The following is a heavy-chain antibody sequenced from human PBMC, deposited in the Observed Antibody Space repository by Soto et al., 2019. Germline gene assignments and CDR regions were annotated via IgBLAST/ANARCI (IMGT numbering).Heavy chain of an antibody. J-gene: IGHJ4*02. CDR3: AKADTGHFRPFEY. V-gene: IGHV3-23*01. D-gene: IGHD3-9*01. CDR2: VSDDGGTT. Sequence: EAQLLESGGGLVQPGESLRLSCAASGFTFSNYAMSWVRQAPGKGLEWVSVVSDDGGTTFYADSVRARFTISRDNSKNTVDLQMNSLRAEDTAVYYCAKADTGHFRPFEYCGQGTLVTVYS. CDR1: GFTFSNYA.